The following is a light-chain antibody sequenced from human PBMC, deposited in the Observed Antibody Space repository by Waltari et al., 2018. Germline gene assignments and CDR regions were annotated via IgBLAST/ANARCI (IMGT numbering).Light chain of an antibody. V-gene: IGKV3-15*01. CDR3: QQYNNWPPRT. J-gene: IGKJ2*01. Sequence: EIVMTQSPATLSVSPGERATLSCRASQSVSSNLAWYQQKPGQAPRLLIYGASTRATGIPAMFSGSGSGTEFTLTISSLQSEDFAVYYCQQYNNWPPRTFGQGTKLEIK. CDR2: GAS. CDR1: QSVSSN.